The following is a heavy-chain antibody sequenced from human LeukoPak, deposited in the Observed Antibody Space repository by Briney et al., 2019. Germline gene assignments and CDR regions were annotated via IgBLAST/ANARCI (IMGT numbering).Heavy chain of an antibody. CDR2: IYYSGST. J-gene: IGHJ4*02. CDR3: AGIGGEGYNPYHFDF. D-gene: IGHD5-24*01. Sequence: SETLSLTCTVSGGSISSYYWSWIRQPPGKGLEWIGYIYYSGSTNYTPSLKSRITISVDTSKNQFSLKLSSVTAADTAVYYCAGIGGEGYNPYHFDFWGQGTLVTVSS. V-gene: IGHV4-59*08. CDR1: GGSISSYY.